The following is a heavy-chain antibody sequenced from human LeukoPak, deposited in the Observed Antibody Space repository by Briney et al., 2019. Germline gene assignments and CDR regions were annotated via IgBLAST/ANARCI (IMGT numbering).Heavy chain of an antibody. V-gene: IGHV4-34*09. D-gene: IGHD1-1*01. CDR2: INHSGST. CDR3: ARTQLDDLYYFDY. Sequence: PSETLSLTCAVYGGSFSGYYWSWIRQPPGKGLEWIGEINHSGSTYYNPSLKSRVTISVDTSKNQFSLKLSSVTAADTAVYYCARTQLDDLYYFDYWGQGTLVTVSS. J-gene: IGHJ4*02. CDR1: GGSFSGYY.